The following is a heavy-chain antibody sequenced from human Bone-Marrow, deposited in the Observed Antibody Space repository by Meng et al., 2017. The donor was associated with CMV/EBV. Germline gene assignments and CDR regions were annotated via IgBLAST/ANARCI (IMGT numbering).Heavy chain of an antibody. CDR3: AREGGELGGDY. J-gene: IGHJ4*02. V-gene: IGHV3-48*01. CDR2: ISSSSTI. Sequence: GESLKISCAASGFTFSSYSMNWVRQAPGKGLEWVSYISSSSTIYYADSVKGRFTISRDNSKNTVSLQMNSLRAEDTAVYYCAREGGELGGDYWGQGTLVTVSS. D-gene: IGHD1-26*01. CDR1: GFTFSSYS.